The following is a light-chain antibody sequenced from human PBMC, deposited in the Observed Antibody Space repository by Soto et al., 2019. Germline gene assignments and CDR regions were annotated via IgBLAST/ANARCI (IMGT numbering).Light chain of an antibody. J-gene: IGKJ5*01. CDR3: QQRSNWPPIT. V-gene: IGKV3-11*01. Sequence: DIVLPQSPGTLSLSPGERATLSCRASQTVRSSSLAWYQQKPGQAPRLLIYDASNRATGIPARFSGSGSGTDFTLTISSLEPEDFAVYYCQQRSNWPPITFGQGTRLEIK. CDR2: DAS. CDR1: QTVRSSS.